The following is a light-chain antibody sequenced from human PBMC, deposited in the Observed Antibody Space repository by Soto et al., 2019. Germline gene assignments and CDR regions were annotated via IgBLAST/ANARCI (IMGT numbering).Light chain of an antibody. CDR2: DVT. CDR1: SSDVGVSRS. Sequence: QSALTQPRSVSGSPGQSVTISCTGTSSDVGVSRSVSWYQQHPGKAPKLIISDVTKRPSGVPYRFSGSKSGNTASLTISGLQAADEADYSCASWDDNLNGFVFGSGTKLTVL. J-gene: IGLJ1*01. V-gene: IGLV2-11*01. CDR3: ASWDDNLNGFV.